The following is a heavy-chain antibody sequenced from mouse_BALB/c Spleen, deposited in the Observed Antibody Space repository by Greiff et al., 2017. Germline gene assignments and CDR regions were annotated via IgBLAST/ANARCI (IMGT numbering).Heavy chain of an antibody. CDR1: GFTFSNYW. D-gene: IGHD2-4*01. Sequence: EVQGVESGGGLVQPGGSMKLSCVASGFTFSNYWMNWVRQSPEKGLEWVAEIRLKSNNYATHYAESVKGRFTISRDDSKSSVYLQINNLRAEDTGIYYCTSFYYDYDGFAYWGQGTLVTVSA. V-gene: IGHV6-6*02. J-gene: IGHJ3*01. CDR2: IRLKSNNYAT. CDR3: TSFYYDYDGFAY.